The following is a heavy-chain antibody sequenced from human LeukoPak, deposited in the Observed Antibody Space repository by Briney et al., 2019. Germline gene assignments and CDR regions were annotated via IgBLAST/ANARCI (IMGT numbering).Heavy chain of an antibody. J-gene: IGHJ4*02. CDR3: TTTAYGDNIDY. V-gene: IGHV3-49*03. D-gene: IGHD4-17*01. Sequence: PGRSLRLSCTASGFTFGDYAMSWFRQAPGKGLEWVGFIRSKAYGGTTEYAASVKGRFTISRDDSKSIAYLQMNSLKTEDTAVYYCTTTAYGDNIDYWGQGNLVTVSS. CDR2: IRSKAYGGTT. CDR1: GFTFGDYA.